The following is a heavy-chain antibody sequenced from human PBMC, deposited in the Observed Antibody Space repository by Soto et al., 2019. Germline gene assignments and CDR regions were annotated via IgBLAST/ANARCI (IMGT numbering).Heavy chain of an antibody. J-gene: IGHJ4*02. CDR1: GFPFSRFW. Sequence: GGSLRLSCTASGFPFSRFWMHWVRQAPGKGLEWVSQIDSDGSSAAYADSVKGRFTVSRDNARSTLFLQINSLRAEDTAVYYYASLKLATGAVYWGQVTLVTVTS. V-gene: IGHV3-74*01. CDR3: ASLKLATGAVY. CDR2: IDSDGSSA. D-gene: IGHD6-13*01.